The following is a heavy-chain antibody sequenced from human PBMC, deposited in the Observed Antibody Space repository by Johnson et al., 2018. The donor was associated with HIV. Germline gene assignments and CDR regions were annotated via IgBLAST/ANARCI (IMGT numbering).Heavy chain of an antibody. V-gene: IGHV3-66*02. CDR1: GFTVSSNY. CDR3: ATDHAEGCGPRTSARPCNAFDI. Sequence: VQLVESGGGVVQPGRSLRLSCAASGFTVSSNYMSWVRQAPGKGLEWVSVIFRVGNHYYADSVKGRFTIYRDNAKNTLYLQMNTLRAEDTAVYYCATDHAEGCGPRTSARPCNAFDIWGQGTMVTVSS. D-gene: IGHD1-1*01. CDR2: IFRVGNH. J-gene: IGHJ3*02.